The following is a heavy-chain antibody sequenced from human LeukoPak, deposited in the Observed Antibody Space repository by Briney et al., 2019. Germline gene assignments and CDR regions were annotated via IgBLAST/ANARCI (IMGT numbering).Heavy chain of an antibody. J-gene: IGHJ4*02. CDR3: AREMGGDYGSGTFFDL. Sequence: PGRSLRLSCAASEFVFSDYYMSWFRQAPGKGLEWVSYISSGGDTKYYADSVKGRFTISRDTAKNSLYLQMNKLRAADTAVYYCAREMGGDYGSGTFFDLWGQGNMVTVSS. V-gene: IGHV3-11*01. CDR1: EFVFSDYY. CDR2: ISSGGDTK. D-gene: IGHD3-10*01.